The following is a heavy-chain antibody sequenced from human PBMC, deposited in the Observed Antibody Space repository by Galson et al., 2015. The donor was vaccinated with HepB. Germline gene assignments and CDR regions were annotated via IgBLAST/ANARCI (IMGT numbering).Heavy chain of an antibody. V-gene: IGHV1-18*01. CDR2: ISAYNGNT. CDR3: ARTIFGVATGGYYYYYMDV. D-gene: IGHD3-3*01. Sequence: SVKVSCKASGYTFTSYGISWVRQAPGQGLEWMGWISAYNGNTNYAQKLQGRVTMTTDTSTSTAYMELRSLRSDDTAVYYCARTIFGVATGGYYYYYMDVWGKGTTVTVSS. CDR1: GYTFTSYG. J-gene: IGHJ6*03.